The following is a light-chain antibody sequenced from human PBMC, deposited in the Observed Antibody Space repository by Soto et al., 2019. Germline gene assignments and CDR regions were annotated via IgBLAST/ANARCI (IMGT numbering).Light chain of an antibody. J-gene: IGKJ1*01. CDR2: WAS. V-gene: IGKV4-1*01. CDR3: QQYYSTPRT. CDR1: RSVLYSSNNKNY. Sequence: DIVMTQSPDSLAVSLGERATINCKSSRSVLYSSNNKNYLAWYQQKPGQPPNLLIYWASTRESGVPDRFSGSGSVTDFTLTISSLQAEDVAVYYCQQYYSTPRTFGQGTKVEIK.